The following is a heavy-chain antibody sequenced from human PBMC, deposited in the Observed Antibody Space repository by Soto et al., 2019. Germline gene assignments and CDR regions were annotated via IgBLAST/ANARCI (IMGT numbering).Heavy chain of an antibody. CDR1: GGSISSSSYY. J-gene: IGHJ6*02. CDR3: ARGPWGIAVAGDYYYYGMEV. D-gene: IGHD6-19*01. CDR2: IYYSGST. V-gene: IGHV4-39*01. Sequence: SETLSLTCTVSGGSISSSSYYWGWIRQPPGKGLEWIGSIYYSGSTYYNPSLKSRVTISVDTSKNQFSLKLSSVTAADTAVYYCARGPWGIAVAGDYYYYGMEVWGQGTTVTVSS.